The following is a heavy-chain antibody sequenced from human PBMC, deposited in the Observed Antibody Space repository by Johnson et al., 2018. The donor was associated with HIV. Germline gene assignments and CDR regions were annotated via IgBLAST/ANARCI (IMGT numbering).Heavy chain of an antibody. CDR2: ISWNSGSI. J-gene: IGHJ3*02. D-gene: IGHD3-3*01. Sequence: VQLVESGGGLVQPGRSLRLSCAASGFTFDDYAMHWVRQAPGKGLEWVSGISWNSGSIGYADSVKGRFTISRDNAKNSLYLEMNSLSAEDTAVYYCAKGEYYDFWSGYYDAFDSWGQGTMVTVSS. CDR1: GFTFDDYA. CDR3: AKGEYYDFWSGYYDAFDS. V-gene: IGHV3-9*01.